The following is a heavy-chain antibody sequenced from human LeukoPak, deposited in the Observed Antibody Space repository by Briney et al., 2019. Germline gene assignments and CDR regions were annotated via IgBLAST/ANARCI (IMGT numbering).Heavy chain of an antibody. CDR3: AGSAVTNLDS. V-gene: IGHV3-66*01. CDR2: IHSGGAT. J-gene: IGHJ4*02. D-gene: IGHD4-23*01. Sequence: GGSLRLSCAASGFTFSNYVMTWVRQAPGKGLEWVSVIHSGGATYYADSVKGRFTISRDISKNALYLQMNSLRGDDTAVYYCAGSAVTNLDSWGQGNLVTVSS. CDR1: GFTFSNYV.